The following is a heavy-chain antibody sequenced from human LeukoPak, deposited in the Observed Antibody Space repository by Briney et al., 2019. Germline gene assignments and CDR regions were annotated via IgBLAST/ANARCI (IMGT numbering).Heavy chain of an antibody. CDR1: GYTFTGYY. CDR2: INPNSGGT. J-gene: IGHJ4*02. D-gene: IGHD2-2*02. CDR3: AVVVVPAAIPGYYFDY. Sequence: ASVKVSCKASGYTFTGYYMHWVRQAPGQGLEWMGWINPNSGGTNYAQKFQGGVTMTRDTSISTAYMELSRLRSDDTAVYYCAVVVVPAAIPGYYFDYWGQGTLVTVSS. V-gene: IGHV1-2*02.